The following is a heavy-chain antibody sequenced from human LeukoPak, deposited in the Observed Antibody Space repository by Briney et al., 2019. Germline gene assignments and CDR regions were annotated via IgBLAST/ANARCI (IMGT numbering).Heavy chain of an antibody. Sequence: ASVKVSCKASGYTFTSYAMHWVRQAPGQRLEWMGWINAGNGNTKYSQKFQGRVTITRDTSASTAYMELSSLRSEDTAVYYCARDRRVVAATRERANWFDPWGQGTLATVSS. CDR3: ARDRRVVAATRERANWFDP. J-gene: IGHJ5*02. D-gene: IGHD2-15*01. V-gene: IGHV1-3*01. CDR1: GYTFTSYA. CDR2: INAGNGNT.